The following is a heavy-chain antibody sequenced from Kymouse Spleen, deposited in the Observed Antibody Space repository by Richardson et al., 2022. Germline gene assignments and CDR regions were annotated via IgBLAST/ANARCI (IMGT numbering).Heavy chain of an antibody. CDR2: ISWNSGSI. J-gene: IGHJ6*02. Sequence: EVQLVESGGGLVQPGRSLRLSCAASGFTFDDYAMHWVRQAPGKGLEWVSGISWNSGSIGYADSVKGRFTISRDNAKNSLYLQMNSLRAEDTALYYCAKDMGVRGVMGYYYYYYGMDVWGQGTTVTVSS. CDR3: AKDMGVRGVMGYYYYYYGMDV. D-gene: IGHD3-10*01. V-gene: IGHV3-9*01. CDR1: GFTFDDYA.